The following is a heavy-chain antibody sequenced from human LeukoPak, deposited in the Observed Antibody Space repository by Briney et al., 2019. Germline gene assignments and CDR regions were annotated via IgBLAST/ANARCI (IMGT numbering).Heavy chain of an antibody. CDR1: GGSITSYY. CDR2: IHYSGST. V-gene: IGHV4-59*01. CDR3: ARDKVPGDY. Sequence: SETLSLTCTVSGGSITSYYWNWIRQPPGKGLEWIGYIHYSGSTDYNPSLKSRVTISVDTSKNQFSLNLRSVTAADTAAYYCARDKVPGDYWGQGTLVTVSS. J-gene: IGHJ4*02.